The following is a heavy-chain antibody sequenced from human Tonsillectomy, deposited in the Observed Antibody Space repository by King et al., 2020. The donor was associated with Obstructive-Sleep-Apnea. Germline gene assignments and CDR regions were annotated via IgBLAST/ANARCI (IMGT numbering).Heavy chain of an antibody. CDR3: AREEYFGSGTYYSTFDY. Sequence: VQLVESGGGLVKPGGSLRLSCVVSDLPFSSSSMNWVRQAPGKGLEWVSSMTNTGTYIYYADSVKGRFTISRDNAKNSLFLQMNSLTVDDTAVYYCAREEYFGSGTYYSTFDYWGQGTLVTVSS. V-gene: IGHV3-21*01. CDR2: MTNTGTYI. D-gene: IGHD3-10*01. CDR1: DLPFSSSS. J-gene: IGHJ4*02.